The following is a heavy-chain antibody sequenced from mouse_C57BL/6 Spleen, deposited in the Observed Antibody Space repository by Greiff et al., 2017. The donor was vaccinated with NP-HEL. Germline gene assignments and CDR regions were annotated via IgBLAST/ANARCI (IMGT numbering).Heavy chain of an antibody. CDR1: GYSITSGYY. J-gene: IGHJ2*01. Sequence: VQLQQSGPGLVKPSQSLSLTCSVTGYSITSGYYWNWIRQFPGNKLEWMGYISYDGSNNYNPSLKNRISITRDTSKNQFFLKLNSVTTEDTATYYCARVDGYYGGFDYWGQGTTLTVSS. V-gene: IGHV3-6*01. D-gene: IGHD2-3*01. CDR3: ARVDGYYGGFDY. CDR2: ISYDGSN.